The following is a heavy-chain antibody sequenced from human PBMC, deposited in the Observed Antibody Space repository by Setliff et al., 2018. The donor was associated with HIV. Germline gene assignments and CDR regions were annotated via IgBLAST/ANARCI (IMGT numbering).Heavy chain of an antibody. J-gene: IGHJ5*02. D-gene: IGHD6-19*01. CDR2: IIPIFGTP. CDR1: GDTFNSHA. Sequence: GASVKVSCKASGDTFNSHAISWVRQAPGQGLEWMGGIIPIFGTPNYAQKFKGRLTITADESTSTVYMELSSLRSEDTAVYYCARGLQWLVRGNWFDPWGQGTLVTSPQ. V-gene: IGHV1-69*13. CDR3: ARGLQWLVRGNWFDP.